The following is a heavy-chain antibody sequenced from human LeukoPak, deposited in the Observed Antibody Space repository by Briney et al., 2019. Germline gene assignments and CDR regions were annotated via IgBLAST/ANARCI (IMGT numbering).Heavy chain of an antibody. J-gene: IGHJ3*02. Sequence: SETLSLTCTVSGGSISSYYWSWIRQPPGKGLEWIGEINHSGSTNYNPSLKSRVTISVDTSKNQFSLKLSSVTAADTAVYYCASSMVRGSDAFDIWGQGTMVTVSS. CDR2: INHSGST. CDR1: GGSISSYY. V-gene: IGHV4-34*01. D-gene: IGHD3-10*01. CDR3: ASSMVRGSDAFDI.